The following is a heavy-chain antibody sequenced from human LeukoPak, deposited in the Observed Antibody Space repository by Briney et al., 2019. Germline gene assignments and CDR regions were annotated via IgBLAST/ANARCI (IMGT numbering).Heavy chain of an antibody. CDR2: IRYDGSNK. Sequence: GGSLRLSCAASGFTLSTYGMHWVRQAPGKGLEWVAFIRYDGSNKYYADSVKGRFTISRDNSKNTLYLQMNSLRAEDTAFYFCARVTYSSSDGYMDVWGKGTTVTVSS. J-gene: IGHJ6*03. V-gene: IGHV3-30*02. D-gene: IGHD6-6*01. CDR1: GFTLSTYG. CDR3: ARVTYSSSDGYMDV.